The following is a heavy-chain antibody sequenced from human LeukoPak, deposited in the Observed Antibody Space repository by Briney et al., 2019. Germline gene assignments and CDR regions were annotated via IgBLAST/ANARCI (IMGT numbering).Heavy chain of an antibody. D-gene: IGHD1-26*01. CDR2: VDPEDGET. CDR1: GYTFTDYY. Sequence: ASVKVSCKVSGYTFTDYYMHWVQQAPGKGLERMGLVDPEDGETIYAEKFQGRVTITADTSTDTAYMELSSLRSEDTAVYYCATLHNPIVGATILHDYWGQGTLVTVSS. J-gene: IGHJ4*02. V-gene: IGHV1-69-2*01. CDR3: ATLHNPIVGATILHDY.